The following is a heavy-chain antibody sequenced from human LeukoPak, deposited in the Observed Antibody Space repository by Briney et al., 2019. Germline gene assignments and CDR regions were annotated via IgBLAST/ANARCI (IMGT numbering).Heavy chain of an antibody. CDR2: IYYSGST. CDR3: ARVGYSYVYFDY. D-gene: IGHD5-18*01. V-gene: IGHV4-59*01. Sequence: SETLSLTCTVSGGSISSYYWSWLRQPPGQVLEWIGYIYYSGSTNYNPSLKSRVTISVDTSKNQFYLKLSSVTAADTAVYYCARVGYSYVYFDYWGQGTLVTVSS. CDR1: GGSISSYY. J-gene: IGHJ4*02.